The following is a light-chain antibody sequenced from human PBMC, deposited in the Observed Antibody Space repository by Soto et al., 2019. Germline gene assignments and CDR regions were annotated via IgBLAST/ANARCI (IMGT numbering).Light chain of an antibody. V-gene: IGKV3-20*01. Sequence: EIVLTQSPGTLSLSPGERATLSCRAIQSVSSRYLAWYQQKPGQAHRLLIYGSSSRATGIPDRVSGSGSGTDFTLTISRLEPEDFAVYYCQKYGSSPWTFGQGTKVASK. CDR3: QKYGSSPWT. CDR2: GSS. J-gene: IGKJ1*01. CDR1: QSVSSRY.